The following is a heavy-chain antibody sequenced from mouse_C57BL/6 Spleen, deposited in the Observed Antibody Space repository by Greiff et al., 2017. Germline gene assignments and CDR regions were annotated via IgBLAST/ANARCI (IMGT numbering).Heavy chain of an antibody. V-gene: IGHV1-7*01. CDR3: ARGYDGYVLCAY. Sequence: VQLQQSGAELAKPGASVKLSCKASGYTFTSYWMHWVKQRPGQGLAWIGYINPISGYTKYNQKFKDKATLTADKSSSTAYMQLSSLTYEDSAVYYCARGYDGYVLCAYWGQGTLVTVSA. J-gene: IGHJ3*01. D-gene: IGHD2-3*01. CDR2: INPISGYT. CDR1: GYTFTSYW.